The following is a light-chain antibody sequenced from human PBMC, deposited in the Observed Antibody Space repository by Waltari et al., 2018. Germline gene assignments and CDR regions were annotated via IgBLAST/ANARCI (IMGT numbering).Light chain of an antibody. CDR1: KLGHKF. CDR2: QDK. CDR3: QAWDSSSDSYV. Sequence: SYELPQPPSVSVSAGQTASITCSGDKLGHKFVCWFQQRPGQSPVLVIYQDKKRPSGIPERFSGSNSGNTATLTISGTQPLDEADYYCQAWDSSSDSYVFGSGTKVTV. V-gene: IGLV3-1*01. J-gene: IGLJ1*01.